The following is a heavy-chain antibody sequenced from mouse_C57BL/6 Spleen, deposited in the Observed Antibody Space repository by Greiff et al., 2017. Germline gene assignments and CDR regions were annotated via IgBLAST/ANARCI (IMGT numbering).Heavy chain of an antibody. Sequence: QVQLQQPGAELVKPGASVKISCKASGYAFSSSWMNWVKQRPGKGLEWIGRIYPGDGDTNYNGKFKGKATLTADKSSSTAYMQLSSLTSEDSAVYFCARDYGSTWFAYWGQGTLVTVSA. CDR3: ARDYGSTWFAY. CDR1: GYAFSSSW. V-gene: IGHV1-82*01. D-gene: IGHD1-1*01. CDR2: IYPGDGDT. J-gene: IGHJ3*01.